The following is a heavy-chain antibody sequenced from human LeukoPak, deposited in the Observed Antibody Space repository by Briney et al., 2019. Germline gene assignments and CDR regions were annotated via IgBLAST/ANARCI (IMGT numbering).Heavy chain of an antibody. CDR1: GYTFTSYD. Sequence: ASVKVSCKASGYTFTSYDINWVRQAPGQGLEWMGWMNPNSGNTVYAQKFQGRVTITRNTSISTAYMELSSLRSEDTAVYYCTRGLYDFWSGTLFDYWGQATLVTVSS. CDR2: MNPNSGNT. J-gene: IGHJ4*02. CDR3: TRGLYDFWSGTLFDY. D-gene: IGHD3-3*01. V-gene: IGHV1-8*03.